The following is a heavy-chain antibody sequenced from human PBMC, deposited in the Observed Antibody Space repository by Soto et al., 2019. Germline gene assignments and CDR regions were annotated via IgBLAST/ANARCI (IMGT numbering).Heavy chain of an antibody. J-gene: IGHJ4*02. D-gene: IGHD3-3*01. V-gene: IGHV3-9*01. Sequence: SLRLSCVGTGLNFDDFAMHRVRQAPGKGLEWVSGITWNSRVLAYADSVKGRFTISRDNARNSLYLQMDSLRDEDTALSYCAKGRYDFWSPYYFDSWGQGTLDTVS. CDR3: AKGRYDFWSPYYFDS. CDR1: GLNFDDFA. CDR2: ITWNSRVL.